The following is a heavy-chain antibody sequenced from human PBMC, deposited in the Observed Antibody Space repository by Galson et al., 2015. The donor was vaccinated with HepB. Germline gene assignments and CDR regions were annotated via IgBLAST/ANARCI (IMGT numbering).Heavy chain of an antibody. Sequence: TLSLTCAVYGGSFSGYYWSWIRQPPGKGLEWIGFISYSGITQYNPSLKSRVTISLDTSKNQFSLNLGSVTAADTAVYYCASLRGYGTNSRLHAFDIWGQGTMVTVSS. CDR3: ASLRGYGTNSRLHAFDI. J-gene: IGHJ3*02. D-gene: IGHD4-23*01. CDR2: ISYSGIT. V-gene: IGHV4-30-4*08. CDR1: GGSFSGYY.